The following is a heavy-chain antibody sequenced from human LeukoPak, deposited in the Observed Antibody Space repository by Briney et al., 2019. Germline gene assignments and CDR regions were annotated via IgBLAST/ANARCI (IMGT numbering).Heavy chain of an antibody. J-gene: IGHJ4*02. V-gene: IGHV4-39*07. CDR3: ASYTAGGGGLDY. D-gene: IGHD5-18*01. CDR2: INHSGST. Sequence: SETLSLTCTVSGGSIRSSYYYWGWIRQPPGKGLEWIGEINHSGSTNYNPSLKSRVTISVDTSKNQFSLKLSSVTAADTAVYYCASYTAGGGGLDYWGQGTLVTVSS. CDR1: GGSIRSSYYY.